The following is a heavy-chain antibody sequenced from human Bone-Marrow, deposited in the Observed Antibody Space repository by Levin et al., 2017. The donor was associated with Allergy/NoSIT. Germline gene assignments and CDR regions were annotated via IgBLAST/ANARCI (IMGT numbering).Heavy chain of an antibody. CDR3: ARHPITRTNWFDP. D-gene: IGHD1-1*01. Sequence: KVSCKGSGYSFTSYWIGWVRQMPGKGLEWMGIIYPGDSDTRYSPSFQGQVTISADKSISTAYLQWSSLKASDTAMYYCARHPITRTNWFDPWGQGTLVTVSS. CDR2: IYPGDSDT. V-gene: IGHV5-51*01. CDR1: GYSFTSYW. J-gene: IGHJ5*02.